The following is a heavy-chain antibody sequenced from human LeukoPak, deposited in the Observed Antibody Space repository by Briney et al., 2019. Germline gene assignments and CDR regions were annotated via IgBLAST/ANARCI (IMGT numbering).Heavy chain of an antibody. CDR1: GFSFSSYG. Sequence: GGSLTLSCAASGFSFSSYGMSWFRQAPGKGLEWVATINNRADETHYADSVVGRFSIFRDNSKNTLYLQMNSLRAEDTAVYYCARASSSSSWYVHFDYWGQGTLVTVSS. V-gene: IGHV3-23*01. D-gene: IGHD6-13*01. CDR3: ARASSSSSWYVHFDY. CDR2: INNRADET. J-gene: IGHJ4*02.